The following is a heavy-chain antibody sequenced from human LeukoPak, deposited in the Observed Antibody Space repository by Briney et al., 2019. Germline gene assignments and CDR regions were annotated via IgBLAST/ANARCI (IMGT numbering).Heavy chain of an antibody. CDR3: AREGHSSSYYMDV. CDR2: INHSGST. CDR1: GGSFCGYY. V-gene: IGHV4-34*01. Sequence: SETLSLTXAVYGGSFCGYYWSWIRQAPGKGLEWLGEINHSGSTNYNPSLKSRVTISVDTSKNQFSLKLSSVTAADTAVYYCAREGHSSSYYMDVWGKGTTVTVSS. D-gene: IGHD6-6*01. J-gene: IGHJ6*03.